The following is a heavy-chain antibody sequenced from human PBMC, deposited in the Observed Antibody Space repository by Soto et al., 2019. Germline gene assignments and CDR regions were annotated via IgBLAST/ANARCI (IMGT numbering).Heavy chain of an antibody. V-gene: IGHV1-69*13. CDR1: GGTFSSYA. CDR2: IIPIFGTA. J-gene: IGHJ4*02. D-gene: IGHD3-9*01. CDR3: ARVLRYFDWLFSFDY. Sequence: SVKVSCKASGGTFSSYAISWVRQAPGQGLEWMGGIIPIFGTANYAQKFQSRVTITADESTSTAYMELSSLRSEDTAVYYCARVLRYFDWLFSFDYWGQGTLVTVSS.